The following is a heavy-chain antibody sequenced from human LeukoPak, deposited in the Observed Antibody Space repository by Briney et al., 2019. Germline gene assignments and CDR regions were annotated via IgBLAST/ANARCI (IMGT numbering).Heavy chain of an antibody. Sequence: GASVKVSCKASGYTFTGYYMHWVRQAPGQGLEWMGIINPSGGSTSYAQKFQGRVTMTRDTSTSTVYMELSSLRSEDTAVYYCARAVGATRTVLDFDYWGQGTLVTVSS. CDR1: GYTFTGYY. D-gene: IGHD1-26*01. V-gene: IGHV1-46*01. CDR2: INPSGGST. CDR3: ARAVGATRTVLDFDY. J-gene: IGHJ4*02.